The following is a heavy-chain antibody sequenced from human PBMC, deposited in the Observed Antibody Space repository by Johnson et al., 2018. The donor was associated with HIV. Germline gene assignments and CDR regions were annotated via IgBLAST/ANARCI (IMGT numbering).Heavy chain of an antibody. Sequence: QVQLVESGGGVVQPGRSLRLSCAASGFSFSSYGMHWVRQAPGKGLEWVAIIWYDGSNKFYADSVRGRFTISRDNAKNALYMQRNSRRAEDTAVYYCAKDLRSGYYYAGAFDIWGQGTMVTVSS. V-gene: IGHV3-33*03. CDR3: AKDLRSGYYYAGAFDI. D-gene: IGHD3-22*01. CDR1: GFSFSSYG. J-gene: IGHJ3*02. CDR2: IWYDGSNK.